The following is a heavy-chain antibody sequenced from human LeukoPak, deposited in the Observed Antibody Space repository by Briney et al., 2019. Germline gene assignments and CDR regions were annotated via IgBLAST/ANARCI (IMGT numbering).Heavy chain of an antibody. J-gene: IGHJ4*02. Sequence: GGSLRLSCAASGFTFSNFVMSWVRQAPGKGLEWVSTISGSGGSTYYADSVKGQFTISRDNSKNTLYLQMNSLRAEDTAVYYCAKEEWLLAVYFDYWGQGTLVTVSS. CDR3: AKEEWLLAVYFDY. D-gene: IGHD3-3*01. CDR2: ISGSGGST. CDR1: GFTFSNFV. V-gene: IGHV3-23*01.